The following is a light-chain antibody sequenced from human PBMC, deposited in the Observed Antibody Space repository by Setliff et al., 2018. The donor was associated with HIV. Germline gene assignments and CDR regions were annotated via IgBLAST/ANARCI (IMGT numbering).Light chain of an antibody. CDR3: QAWDSSSDHHV. CDR1: NIGGKS. CDR2: DDN. J-gene: IGLJ1*01. Sequence: SYELTQPPSVSVAPGKTATITCGGDNIGGKSVHWYQQKPGQAPVLVVYDDNDRPSGIPERFSGSNSGNTATLTISRVEAGDEADYYCQAWDSSSDHHVFGTGTKVTVL. V-gene: IGLV3-21*03.